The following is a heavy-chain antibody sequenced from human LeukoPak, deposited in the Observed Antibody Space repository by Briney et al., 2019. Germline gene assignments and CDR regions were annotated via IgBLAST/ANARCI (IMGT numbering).Heavy chain of an antibody. CDR3: ARAFSSGYYFFDY. D-gene: IGHD3-22*01. V-gene: IGHV3-30*03. J-gene: IGHJ4*02. Sequence: GGSLRLSCAGSGFNFRDHWMSWLRQAPGKGLEWVAVISYDGSNKYYADSVKGRFTISRDNSKNTLYLQMNSLRAEDTAVYYCARAFSSGYYFFDYWGQGTLVTVSS. CDR1: GFNFRDHW. CDR2: ISYDGSNK.